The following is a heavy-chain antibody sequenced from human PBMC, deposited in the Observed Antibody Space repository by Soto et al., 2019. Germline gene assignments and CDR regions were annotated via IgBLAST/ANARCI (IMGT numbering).Heavy chain of an antibody. V-gene: IGHV1-2*02. CDR2: INPNSGVT. CDR1: GYTFIAYY. J-gene: IGHJ5*02. Sequence: AASVKVSCKASGYTFIAYYMHWVRQAPGQGLEWMGWINPNSGVTNYAQKFQDRVTLTRDTSISTAYMALDRLKSDDTAVYYCARVGDFARELVAWGQGALVTV. CDR3: ARVGDFARELVA. D-gene: IGHD1-7*01.